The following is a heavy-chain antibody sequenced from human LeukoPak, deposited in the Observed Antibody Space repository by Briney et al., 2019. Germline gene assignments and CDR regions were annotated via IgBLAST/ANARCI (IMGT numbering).Heavy chain of an antibody. Sequence: ASVKVSCKASGYTFTSYGISWVRQAPGQGLEWMGWISAYNGNTNYAQKFQGRVTMTRNTSISTAYMELSSLRSEDTAVYYCASSYRRYYYMDVWGKGTTVTVSS. J-gene: IGHJ6*03. D-gene: IGHD3-16*02. V-gene: IGHV1-18*01. CDR2: ISAYNGNT. CDR1: GYTFTSYG. CDR3: ASSYRRYYYMDV.